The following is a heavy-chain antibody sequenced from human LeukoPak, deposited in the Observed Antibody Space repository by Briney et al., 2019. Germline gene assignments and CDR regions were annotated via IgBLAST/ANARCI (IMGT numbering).Heavy chain of an antibody. CDR2: ISRSGVAT. D-gene: IGHD6-13*01. CDR3: AKVLWAAAGTHDAFDI. V-gene: IGHV3-23*01. J-gene: IGHJ3*02. Sequence: PGGTLRLSCAASGFTFTSFAMSWVRQAPGKGLEWVSTISRSGVATYYANSVKGRFTISRDNSKNTLYLQMNSLRAEDTAVYYCAKVLWAAAGTHDAFDIWGQGTMVTVSS. CDR1: GFTFTSFA.